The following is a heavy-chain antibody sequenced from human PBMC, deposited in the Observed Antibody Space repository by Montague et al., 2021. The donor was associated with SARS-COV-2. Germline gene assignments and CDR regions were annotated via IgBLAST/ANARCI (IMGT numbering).Heavy chain of an antibody. CDR1: GFTVSSNY. CDR3: ARDRMVGGNSGDSYYDYGMDV. V-gene: IGHV3-53*04. CDR2: IYSGCSA. Sequence: SLRLSCAASGFTVSSNYMSWVRQAPGKGLEWVSVIYSGCSAYYADSVKGRFTISRHNSKNTLYLQMNSLRAEDTAVYYCARDRMVGGNSGDSYYDYGMDVWGQGTTVTVSS. J-gene: IGHJ6*02. D-gene: IGHD4-23*01.